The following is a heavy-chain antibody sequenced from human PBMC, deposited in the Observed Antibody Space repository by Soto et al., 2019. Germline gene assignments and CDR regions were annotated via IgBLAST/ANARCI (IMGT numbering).Heavy chain of an antibody. V-gene: IGHV4-59*07. CDR3: ARQLAGRILWDY. Sequence: SDTLSLTCTVSGGSMSSYYWSWIRKPPGKGLEWIGYIYYSGTTNYNASLESRLTIIVDTSKNQFSLKLTSVTAADTAVYYCARQLAGRILWDYWGQGALVTVS. CDR1: GGSMSSYY. D-gene: IGHD2-15*01. CDR2: IYYSGTT. J-gene: IGHJ4*02.